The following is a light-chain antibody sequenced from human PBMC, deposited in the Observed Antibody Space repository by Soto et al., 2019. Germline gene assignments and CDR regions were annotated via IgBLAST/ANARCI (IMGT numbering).Light chain of an antibody. J-gene: IGKJ5*01. CDR3: QQRSNRPPEIT. CDR2: DAS. CDR1: QSVSSY. V-gene: IGKV3-11*01. Sequence: EIVLTQSPATLSLSPGERATLSCRASQSVSSYLAWYQQKPGQAPRLLIYDASNRATGIPARFSGSGSGTDFTLTISSREPEDFAVYYCQQRSNRPPEITCGQGTRLEIK.